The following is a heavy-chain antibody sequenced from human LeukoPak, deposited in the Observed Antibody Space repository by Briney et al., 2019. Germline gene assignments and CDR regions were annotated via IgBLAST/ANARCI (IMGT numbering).Heavy chain of an antibody. CDR1: GGTFSSYA. D-gene: IGHD4-17*01. CDR2: IIPIFGTA. CDR3: ARDQAVSTGGWFDP. J-gene: IGHJ5*02. V-gene: IGHV1-69*13. Sequence: GASVKGSCKASGGTFSSYAISWVRQAPGQGLEWMGGIIPIFGTANYAQKFQGRVTITADESTSTAYMELSSLRSEDTAVYYCARDQAVSTGGWFDPWGQGTLVTVSS.